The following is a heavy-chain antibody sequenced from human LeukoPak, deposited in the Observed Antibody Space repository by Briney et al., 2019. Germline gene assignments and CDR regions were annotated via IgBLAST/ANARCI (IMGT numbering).Heavy chain of an antibody. CDR2: IYYSGST. J-gene: IGHJ4*02. CDR1: GGSISSYY. Sequence: SETLSLTCTVSGGSISSYYWSWIRQPPGKGLEWIGYIYYSGSTNYNPSLKSRVTISVDTSKNQFSLKLSSVTAADTAVYYCARGEDLITIFGVVTNAFDIWGQGTLVTVSS. V-gene: IGHV4-59*08. CDR3: ARGEDLITIFGVVTNAFDI. D-gene: IGHD3-3*01.